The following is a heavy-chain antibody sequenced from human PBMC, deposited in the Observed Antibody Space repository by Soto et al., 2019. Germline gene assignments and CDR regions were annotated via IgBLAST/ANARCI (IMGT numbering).Heavy chain of an antibody. J-gene: IGHJ4*02. CDR1: GGSISSYY. V-gene: IGHV4-59*08. CDR2: IYNSGST. CDR3: ARGSTGYSSSWYRY. D-gene: IGHD6-13*01. Sequence: SETLSRTCTVSGGSISSYYWSWIRQPPGKGLEWIGYIYNSGSTNYNPSLKSRVTISVDTSKNQFSLKLSSVTAADTAVYYCARGSTGYSSSWYRYWGQGTLVTVSS.